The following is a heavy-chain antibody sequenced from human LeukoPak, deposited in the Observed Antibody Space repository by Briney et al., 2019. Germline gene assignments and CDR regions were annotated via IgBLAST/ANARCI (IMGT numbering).Heavy chain of an antibody. Sequence: GGSLRLSCAASGFTFSPYGMHWVRQAPGKGLEWVAVISYDGSNKYYADSVKGRFTISRDNSKNTLYLQMNSLRAEDTAVYYYAKGRRFTMIVVVYYFDYWGQGTLVTVSS. D-gene: IGHD3-22*01. J-gene: IGHJ4*02. CDR2: ISYDGSNK. CDR1: GFTFSPYG. CDR3: AKGRRFTMIVVVYYFDY. V-gene: IGHV3-30*18.